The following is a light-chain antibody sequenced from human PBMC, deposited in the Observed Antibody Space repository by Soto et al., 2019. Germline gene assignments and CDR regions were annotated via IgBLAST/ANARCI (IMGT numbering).Light chain of an antibody. CDR3: QHYNNWPLT. V-gene: IGKV3-15*01. Sequence: EIVMTQSPATLSVSPGERATLSCRASQSVSNNLAWYQQTPGQAPRLLIYDSSTRATGIPARFSGSGSGTEFTLTISRLLSDDFAVYYCQHYNNWPLTFGGGTKVEIK. CDR1: QSVSNN. J-gene: IGKJ4*01. CDR2: DSS.